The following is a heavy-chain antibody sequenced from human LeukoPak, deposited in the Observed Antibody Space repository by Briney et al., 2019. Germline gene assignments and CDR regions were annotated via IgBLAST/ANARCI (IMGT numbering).Heavy chain of an antibody. D-gene: IGHD2-2*01. V-gene: IGHV4-59*01. Sequence: NPSETLSLTCTVSGGSISSYYWSWIRQPPGKGLEWIGYIYYSGSTNYNPSLKSRVTISVDTSKNQFSLKLSSVTAADTAVYYCARVDTSYLYYYYYMDVWGKGTTVTVSS. J-gene: IGHJ6*03. CDR2: IYYSGST. CDR3: ARVDTSYLYYYYYMDV. CDR1: GGSISSYY.